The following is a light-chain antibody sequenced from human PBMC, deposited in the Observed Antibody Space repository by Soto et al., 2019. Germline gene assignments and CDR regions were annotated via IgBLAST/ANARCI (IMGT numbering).Light chain of an antibody. J-gene: IGKJ1*01. CDR3: QQYDGYSRT. CDR1: QSISGW. V-gene: IGKV1-5*03. Sequence: DVQMTQSPSTLSASVGDRVTITCRASQSISGWLAWYQQRPGKAPKLMIYKASTLETGVPSRFSGSGSGTEFTLTINNLQPDDFATYYCQQYDGYSRTFGQGTKVDIK. CDR2: KAS.